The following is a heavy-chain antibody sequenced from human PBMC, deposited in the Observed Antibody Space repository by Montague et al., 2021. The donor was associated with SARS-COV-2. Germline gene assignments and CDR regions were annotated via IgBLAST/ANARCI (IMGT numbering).Heavy chain of an antibody. CDR3: ARFGSGTLEFDL. CDR2: IRTTGHT. CDR1: GASISTGIYY. J-gene: IGHJ4*02. V-gene: IGHV4-61*02. D-gene: IGHD1-26*01. Sequence: TLSLTCTVSGASISTGIYYWSWIRQSAGKGLEWIGRIRTTGHTDYNSSLESRVFMSADTSTNQFSLSLTSVTAADTAVYFCARFGSGTLEFDLWGQGTLVTVSS.